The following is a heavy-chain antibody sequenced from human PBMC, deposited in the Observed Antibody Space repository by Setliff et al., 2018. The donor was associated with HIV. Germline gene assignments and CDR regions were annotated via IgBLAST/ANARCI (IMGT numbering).Heavy chain of an antibody. V-gene: IGHV3-21*01. CDR3: ARGYCSSTTCLYYFDY. Sequence: PGGSLRLSCAASGFTFSSYSMNWVRQAPGKGLEWVSSISSSSSYIYYADSVKGRFTISRDNAKNSLYLQMNSLRAEDTAVYYCARGYCSSTTCLYYFDYWGQGTLVTVSS. D-gene: IGHD2-2*01. CDR2: ISSSSSYI. CDR1: GFTFSSYS. J-gene: IGHJ4*02.